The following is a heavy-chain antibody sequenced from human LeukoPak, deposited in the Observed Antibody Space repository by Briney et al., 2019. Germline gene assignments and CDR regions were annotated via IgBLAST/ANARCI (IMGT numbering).Heavy chain of an antibody. J-gene: IGHJ4*02. CDR3: ARRRSGSFTRGYYFDY. Sequence: SETLSLTCAVYGGSFSGYYWSWIRQPPGKGLKWIGEFNHSGSTNSNPSLKSQVTISVDTSKNQFSLKLSSVTAADTAVYYCARRRSGSFTRGYYFDYWGQGTLVTVSS. CDR1: GGSFSGYY. D-gene: IGHD1-26*01. V-gene: IGHV4-34*01. CDR2: FNHSGST.